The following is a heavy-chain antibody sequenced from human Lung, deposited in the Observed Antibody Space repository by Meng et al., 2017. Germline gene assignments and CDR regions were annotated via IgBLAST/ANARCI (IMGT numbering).Heavy chain of an antibody. Sequence: QVQRQQWGAGLLKPSETLSLTCVVSGGSFSDYYWSWIRPPPGKGLEWIGEINHSGSTNYNPSLESRATISVDTSQNNLSLKLSSVTAADSAVYYCARGPTTMAHDFDYWGQGTLVTVSS. CDR2: INHSGST. J-gene: IGHJ4*02. D-gene: IGHD4-11*01. CDR1: GGSFSDYY. CDR3: ARGPTTMAHDFDY. V-gene: IGHV4-34*01.